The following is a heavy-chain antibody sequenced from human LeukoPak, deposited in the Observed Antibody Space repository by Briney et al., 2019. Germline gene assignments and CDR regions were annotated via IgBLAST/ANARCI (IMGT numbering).Heavy chain of an antibody. CDR1: GYNFNSYW. CDR2: IWPGDSDT. Sequence: GESLKISCKGSGYNFNSYWIGWVRQMPGKALEWMGIIWPGDSDTRYSPSFQGQVTISADKSISTAYLQWSSLKASDTAMYYCARRQSAVDCRSGTCYFDYWGQGTLVTVSS. CDR3: ARRQSAVDCRSGTCYFDY. D-gene: IGHD2-15*01. V-gene: IGHV5-51*01. J-gene: IGHJ4*02.